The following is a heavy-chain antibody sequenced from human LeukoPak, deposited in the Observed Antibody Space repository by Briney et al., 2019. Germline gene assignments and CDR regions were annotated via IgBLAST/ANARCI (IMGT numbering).Heavy chain of an antibody. CDR2: INHSGST. CDR3: ARYGDYAYDY. CDR1: GGSFSGYY. V-gene: IGHV4-34*01. J-gene: IGHJ4*02. Sequence: SETLSLTCAVYGGSFSGYYWSWIRQPPGKGLEWIGEINHSGSTNYNPSLKSRVTISVDTSKNQFSLKLSSVTAADTAVYYCARYGDYAYDYWGQGTLVAVSS. D-gene: IGHD4-17*01.